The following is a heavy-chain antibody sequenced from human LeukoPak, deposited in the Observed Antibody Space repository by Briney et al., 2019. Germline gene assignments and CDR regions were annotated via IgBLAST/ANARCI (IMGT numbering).Heavy chain of an antibody. CDR3: ARGYDSSGYYFDY. CDR2: IYYSGSP. J-gene: IGHJ4*02. D-gene: IGHD3-22*01. Sequence: SETLSLTCTVSGGSISSYYWTWIRQPPGKGLEWIGYIYYSGSPNYNPSLKSRVTTSLDTSKNQFSLRLSSVTAADTAVYYCARGYDSSGYYFDYWGQGALVTVSS. V-gene: IGHV4-59*01. CDR1: GGSISSYY.